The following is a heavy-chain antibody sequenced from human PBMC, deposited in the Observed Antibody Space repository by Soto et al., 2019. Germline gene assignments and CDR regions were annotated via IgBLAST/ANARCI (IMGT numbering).Heavy chain of an antibody. V-gene: IGHV4-4*07. Sequence: PSETLSLTCSVSGGSISGYYWSWIRQPAGKGLEWAGRIYTSGGTNYNPSLESRVTMSADTSRKQFFLKLTSVTAADTAVYYCARGAVAGVDYGMDVWGRGTTVTVSS. D-gene: IGHD6-19*01. J-gene: IGHJ6*02. CDR2: IYTSGGT. CDR1: GGSISGYY. CDR3: ARGAVAGVDYGMDV.